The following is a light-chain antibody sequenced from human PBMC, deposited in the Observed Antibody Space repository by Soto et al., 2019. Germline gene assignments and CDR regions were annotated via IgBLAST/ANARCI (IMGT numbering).Light chain of an antibody. CDR3: MQALQTQWT. CDR1: QSLLHSNGYNY. Sequence: DIVMTQSPLSLPVTPGEPASISCRSSQSLLHSNGYNYLDWYLQRPGQSPQLLIYSGSNRASGVPDRFSGSASGTDFTLKISRVEAEDVGVYYCMQALQTQWTFGQGTKVEIK. J-gene: IGKJ1*01. V-gene: IGKV2-28*01. CDR2: SGS.